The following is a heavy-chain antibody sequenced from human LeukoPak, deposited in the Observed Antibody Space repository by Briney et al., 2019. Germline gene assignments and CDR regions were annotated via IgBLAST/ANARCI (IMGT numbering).Heavy chain of an antibody. Sequence: SGTLSLTCAVSGGSISSSNWWSWVRQPPGKGLEWIGEIYRSGSTNYNPSLKSRVTISVDTSKNQFSLKLSSVTAADTAVYYCASSGSYYYFDYWGQGTLVTVSS. J-gene: IGHJ4*02. CDR2: IYRSGST. CDR3: ASSGSYYYFDY. D-gene: IGHD1-26*01. CDR1: GGSISSSNW. V-gene: IGHV4-4*02.